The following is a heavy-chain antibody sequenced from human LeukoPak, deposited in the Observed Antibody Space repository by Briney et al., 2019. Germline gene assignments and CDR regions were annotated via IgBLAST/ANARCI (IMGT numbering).Heavy chain of an antibody. Sequence: QPGGSLRLSCAASGFTFSNYAMSWVRQAPGQGPGWVSAISGSGGSTYHADSVKGRFTISRDNSKNTLYLQMNSLRVEDTAVYYCAKGSSDWSGPTGVFDYWGQGALVTGSS. J-gene: IGHJ4*02. D-gene: IGHD6-19*01. V-gene: IGHV3-23*01. CDR2: ISGSGGST. CDR1: GFTFSNYA. CDR3: AKGSSDWSGPTGVFDY.